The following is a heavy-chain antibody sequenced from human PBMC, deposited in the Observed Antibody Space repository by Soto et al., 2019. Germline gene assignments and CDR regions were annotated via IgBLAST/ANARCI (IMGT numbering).Heavy chain of an antibody. CDR3: ARNLLPDFDY. Sequence: QVQLQQSGPGLVKPSRTLSLTCAISGDSVSSSSSAWNWIRQSPSRGLEWLGRTYYRSKWYHDYALSVKSRITINPDTSKNQSSLQLNSVTPEDTAVYYCARNLLPDFDYWGQGTLVTVSP. J-gene: IGHJ4*02. CDR2: TYYRSKWYH. V-gene: IGHV6-1*01. CDR1: GDSVSSSSSA.